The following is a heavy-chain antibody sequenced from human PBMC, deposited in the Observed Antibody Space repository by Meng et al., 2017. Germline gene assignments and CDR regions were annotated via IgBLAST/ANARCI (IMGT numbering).Heavy chain of an antibody. CDR1: GFTFSDYY. CDR3: AKDIAVADNYYYYGMDV. J-gene: IGHJ6*02. D-gene: IGHD6-19*01. CDR2: ISSSSTI. V-gene: IGHV3-69-1*01. Sequence: GESLKISCAASGFTFSDYYMNWVRQAPGKGLEWVSSISSSSTIYYADSVKGRFTISRDNAKNSLYLQMNSLRAEDTALYYCAKDIAVADNYYYYGMDVWGQGTTVTVSS.